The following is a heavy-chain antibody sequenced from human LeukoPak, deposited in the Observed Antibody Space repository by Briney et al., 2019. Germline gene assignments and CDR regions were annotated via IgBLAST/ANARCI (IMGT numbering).Heavy chain of an antibody. D-gene: IGHD3-22*01. CDR2: INPNSGGT. CDR1: GYTFTGYY. CDR3: ARGTTSPMIVVVNPFDY. V-gene: IGHV1-2*06. J-gene: IGHJ4*02. Sequence: ASVKVSCKASGYTFTGYYMRWVRQAPGQGLEWMGRINPNSGGTNYAQKFQGRVTMTRDTSISTAYMELSRLRSDDTAVYYCARGTTSPMIVVVNPFDYWGQGTLVTVSS.